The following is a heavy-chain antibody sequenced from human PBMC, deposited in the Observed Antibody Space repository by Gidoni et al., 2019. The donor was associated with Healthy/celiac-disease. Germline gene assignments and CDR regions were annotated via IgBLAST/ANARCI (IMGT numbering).Heavy chain of an antibody. CDR1: GYTFTSYD. CDR2: MNPNSGKK. D-gene: IGHD6-13*01. V-gene: IGHV1-8*01. Sequence: QVQLVQSGAEVKKPGASVKVSCQASGYTFTSYDLHWVRQANGKGLEWMGWMNPNSGKKGYAQKFQGRVTKTRNTSISTAYMELSSRRSEDTAVYYCARGLQQQPQRRWFDPWGQGTLVTVSS. J-gene: IGHJ5*02. CDR3: ARGLQQQPQRRWFDP.